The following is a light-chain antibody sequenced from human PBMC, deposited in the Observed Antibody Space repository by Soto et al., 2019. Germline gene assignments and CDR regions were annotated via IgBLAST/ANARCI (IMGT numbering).Light chain of an antibody. CDR1: QNINTW. J-gene: IGKJ5*01. Sequence: DIHMTQSPSTLSASVGDRVTITCRASQNINTWLAWYQQKPGEAPKLLIYEASNLESGVPSRFSGSGSGTEFTLTVSSLQPDDFATYYCQQYNSYSITFGQGTRLEIK. CDR3: QQYNSYSIT. CDR2: EAS. V-gene: IGKV1-5*03.